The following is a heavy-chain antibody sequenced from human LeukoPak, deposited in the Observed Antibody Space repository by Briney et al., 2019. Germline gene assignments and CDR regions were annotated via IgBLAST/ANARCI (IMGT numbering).Heavy chain of an antibody. Sequence: PGGSLRLSCAASGFTFRSDNMNWVRQAPGKGLEWVSLTSGDGITTYFADSVKGRFTISRDNSKSSLFLQMNSLRTEDTALYYCARDHVYGGADYWGQGTLVTVSS. CDR1: GFTFRSDN. J-gene: IGHJ4*02. CDR2: TSGDGITT. D-gene: IGHD5/OR15-5a*01. V-gene: IGHV3-43*02. CDR3: ARDHVYGGADY.